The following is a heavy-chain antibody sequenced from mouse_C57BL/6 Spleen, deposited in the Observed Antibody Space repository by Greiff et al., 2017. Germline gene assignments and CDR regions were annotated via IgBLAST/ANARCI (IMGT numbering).Heavy chain of an antibody. CDR3: ARYEEDSSYGYMDY. D-gene: IGHD1-1*01. V-gene: IGHV1-64*01. CDR1: GYTFTSYW. CDR2: IHPDSGGT. Sequence: VQLQQPGAGLVKPGASVKLSCKASGYTFTSYWMHWVQQRPGQGLEWIGMIHPDSGGTNYTAAFKGRATLTRDKSSSTPYMQHSSLTSEDSAVYYCARYEEDSSYGYMDYWGKGTTVTVAS. J-gene: IGHJ4*01.